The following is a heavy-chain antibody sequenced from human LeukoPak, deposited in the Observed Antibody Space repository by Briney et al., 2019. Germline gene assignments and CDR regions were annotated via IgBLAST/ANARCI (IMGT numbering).Heavy chain of an antibody. Sequence: SETLSLTCAVYGGSFSGYYWSWIRRPPGKGLEWIGEINHSGSTNYNPSLKSRVTISVDTSKNQFSLKLSSVTAADTAVYYCARGNGYCSSTSCYTLDYWSQGTLVTVSS. D-gene: IGHD2-2*02. J-gene: IGHJ4*02. CDR1: GGSFSGYY. CDR3: ARGNGYCSSTSCYTLDY. CDR2: INHSGST. V-gene: IGHV4-34*01.